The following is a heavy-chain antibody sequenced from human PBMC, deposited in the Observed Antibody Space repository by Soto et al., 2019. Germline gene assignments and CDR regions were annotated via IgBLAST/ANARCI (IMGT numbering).Heavy chain of an antibody. CDR2: INPNSGDT. D-gene: IGHD2-2*01. Sequence: QVQLVQSGAEVKKPGASVNVSCKAAGYSFTGFYLHWLRQAPGQVLEWMGWINPNSGDTKYAQNFQGWVTMTRDTSINTAYMELSMRTSYDTAVYYCARMCSHTNCLFAAFDIWGQGSMVTGSS. J-gene: IGHJ3*02. CDR3: ARMCSHTNCLFAAFDI. CDR1: GYSFTGFY. V-gene: IGHV1-2*04.